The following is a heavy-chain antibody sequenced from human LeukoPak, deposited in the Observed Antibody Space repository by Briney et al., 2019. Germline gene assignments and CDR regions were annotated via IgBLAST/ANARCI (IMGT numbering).Heavy chain of an antibody. CDR2: ISGSGRTI. CDR1: GVTSSSYE. J-gene: IGHJ4*02. Sequence: PWGSLILSCAASGVTSSSYEMNWFRQAPGKGLEWVSYISGSGRTIDYADSAKGRCTISRKDTKNPVYLHMNSLLAADTAIEFCVRDAVMSPEVLLTAWDYFDCWGQGTLVTVSS. D-gene: IGHD2-21*01. V-gene: IGHV3-48*03. CDR3: VRDAVMSPEVLLTAWDYFDC.